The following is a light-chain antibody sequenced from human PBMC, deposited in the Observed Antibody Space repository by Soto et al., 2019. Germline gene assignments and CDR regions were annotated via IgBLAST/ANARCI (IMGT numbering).Light chain of an antibody. J-gene: IGKJ2*01. CDR1: ESLFGF. V-gene: IGKV3-15*01. Sequence: DIVLTQSPATLSVSPGNTLTLSCRASESLFGFLAWYQQKPGQAPRLLMYGVSTRATGIPARFSGGGSATDFTLTISSLQSEDSAFYLCQSYNDWPFASGLGTRLEI. CDR3: QSYNDWPFA. CDR2: GVS.